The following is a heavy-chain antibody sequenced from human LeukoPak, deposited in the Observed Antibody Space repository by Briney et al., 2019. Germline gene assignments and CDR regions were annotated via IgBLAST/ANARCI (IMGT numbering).Heavy chain of an antibody. CDR1: GGTFSNNA. CDR2: FIAIFGTG. J-gene: IGHJ3*02. CDR3: AREGATRDGYNVGAFDI. V-gene: IGHV1-69*05. D-gene: IGHD5-24*01. Sequence: SVKVSCKASGGTFSNNAISWVRQAPGQGLEWMGGFIAIFGTGNYAQKFQGRVTITTDESTSTAYMELTSLSSEDTAVHYCAREGATRDGYNVGAFDIWGQGTMVIVSS.